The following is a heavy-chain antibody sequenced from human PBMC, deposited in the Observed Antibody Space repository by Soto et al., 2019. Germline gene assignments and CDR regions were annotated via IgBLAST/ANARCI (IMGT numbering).Heavy chain of an antibody. CDR3: AKDRGYSSGWFDY. CDR2: ISWNSGSI. Sequence: GGSLRLSCAASGFTFDDYAMHWVRQAPGKGLEWVSGISWNSGSIGYADSVKGRFTISRDNAKNSLYLQMNSLRAEDTALYYCAKDRGYSSGWFDYWGQGTLVPVSS. D-gene: IGHD6-19*01. V-gene: IGHV3-9*01. CDR1: GFTFDDYA. J-gene: IGHJ4*02.